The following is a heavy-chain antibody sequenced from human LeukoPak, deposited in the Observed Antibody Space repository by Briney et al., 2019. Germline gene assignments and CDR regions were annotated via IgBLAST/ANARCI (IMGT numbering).Heavy chain of an antibody. CDR1: GYTYTGYD. CDR2: INPNSGGT. J-gene: IGHJ4*02. D-gene: IGHD6-6*01. Sequence: GASVRISCKASGYTYTGYDMHWVRQAPGQGLEWMGWINPNSGGTNYAQKFQGRVTMTRDTSISTAYMELSRLRSDDTAVYYCARVREYSSSSFDPAFDYWGQGTLVTVSS. CDR3: ARVREYSSSSFDPAFDY. V-gene: IGHV1-2*02.